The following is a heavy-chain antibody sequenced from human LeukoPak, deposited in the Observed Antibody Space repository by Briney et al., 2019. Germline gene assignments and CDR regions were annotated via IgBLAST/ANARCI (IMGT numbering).Heavy chain of an antibody. CDR3: ARRNSGWPFDW. CDR2: IFSSGTT. CDR1: GGSISSSSHY. Sequence: SETLSLTCSVSGGSISSSSHYWGWIRQPPGKGLEWIGHIFSSGTTYYNPSPQSRVTISADTSKNQFSLKVNSVSAADTAVYYCARRNSGWPFDWWGPGSLVTVSS. J-gene: IGHJ4*02. D-gene: IGHD6-19*01. V-gene: IGHV4-39*01.